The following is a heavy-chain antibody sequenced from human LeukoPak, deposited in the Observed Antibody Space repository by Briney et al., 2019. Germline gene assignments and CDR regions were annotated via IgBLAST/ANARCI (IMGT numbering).Heavy chain of an antibody. CDR1: GFTFDDYA. J-gene: IGHJ4*02. D-gene: IGHD2-15*01. V-gene: IGHV3-9*01. CDR3: KSGADY. CDR2: ISWNSGIR. Sequence: GGSLRLSCAASGFTFDDYAMHWVRQAPGKGLEWVAGISWNSGIRDYSDSVKGRFTVSRDNARNSLYLQMNSLRAEDTALYYDKSGADYWGQGTLVTVSS.